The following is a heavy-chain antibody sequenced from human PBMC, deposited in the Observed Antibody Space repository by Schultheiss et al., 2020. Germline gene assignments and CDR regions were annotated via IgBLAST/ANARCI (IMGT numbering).Heavy chain of an antibody. V-gene: IGHV3-23*01. CDR3: ARDLSAFSVATITS. J-gene: IGHJ5*02. CDR1: GFTFSSYA. D-gene: IGHD5-12*01. Sequence: GGSLRLSCAASGFTFSSYAMSWVRQAPGKGLEWVSAISGSGGSTGYADSVKGRFTISRDNAKNSLYLQMNSLRAEDTAVYYCARDLSAFSVATITSWGQGTLVTVSS. CDR2: ISGSGGST.